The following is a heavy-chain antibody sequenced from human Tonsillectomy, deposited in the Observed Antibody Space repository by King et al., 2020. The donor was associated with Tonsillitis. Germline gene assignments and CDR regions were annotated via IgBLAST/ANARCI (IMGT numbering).Heavy chain of an antibody. CDR3: ARDGYCSAGICRDWIDP. D-gene: IGHD2-15*01. V-gene: IGHV1-2*02. J-gene: IGHJ5*02. CDR2: INPNSGDT. CDR1: GYTFTDYY. Sequence: GQLVQSGAEVKKPGASVKVSCKTSGYTFTDYYVHWVRQAPGQGLEWMGWINPNSGDTNYAQKFQGRITMTRDTSIRTVYMDLSRLRSDDTAVYYCARDGYCSAGICRDWIDPWGQGTLVTVSS.